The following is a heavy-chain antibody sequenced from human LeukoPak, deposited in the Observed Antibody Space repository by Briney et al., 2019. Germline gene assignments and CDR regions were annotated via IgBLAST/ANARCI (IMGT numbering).Heavy chain of an antibody. CDR3: ARGREGSS. Sequence: GGSLRLSCAASGFTFDDYAMHWVRQAPGKGLEWVSLISWNGGSIYYADSVKGRFTISRDNSKNTLYLQMNSLRAEDTAVYYCARGREGSSWGQGTLVTVSS. V-gene: IGHV3-43D*03. CDR2: ISWNGGSI. D-gene: IGHD6-13*01. J-gene: IGHJ4*02. CDR1: GFTFDDYA.